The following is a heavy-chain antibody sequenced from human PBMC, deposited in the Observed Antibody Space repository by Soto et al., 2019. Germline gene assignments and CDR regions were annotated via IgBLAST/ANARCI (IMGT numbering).Heavy chain of an antibody. CDR2: ISSSSSTI. V-gene: IGHV3-48*01. CDR3: ARSHSGDYRIMIY. Sequence: GGSLRLSCAASGFTFSSYSMNWVRQAPGKGLEWVSYISSSSSTIYYADSVKGRFTISRDNAKNSLYLQMNSLRAEDTAVYYCARSHSGDYRIMIYWGQGTLVTVSS. J-gene: IGHJ4*02. CDR1: GFTFSSYS. D-gene: IGHD3-16*01.